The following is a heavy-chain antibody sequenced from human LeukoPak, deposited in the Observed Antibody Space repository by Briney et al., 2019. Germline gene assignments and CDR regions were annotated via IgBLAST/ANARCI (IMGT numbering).Heavy chain of an antibody. Sequence: SETLSLTCTVSGGSIISSSYCWGWIRQPPGKGLEWIGSIYYSGSTNYNPSLKSRVTISVDTSKNQFSLKLSSVTAADTAVYYCARSITSSWYGDFQHWGQGTLVTVSS. V-gene: IGHV4-39*07. CDR3: ARSITSSWYGDFQH. CDR1: GGSIISSSYC. D-gene: IGHD6-13*01. CDR2: IYYSGST. J-gene: IGHJ1*01.